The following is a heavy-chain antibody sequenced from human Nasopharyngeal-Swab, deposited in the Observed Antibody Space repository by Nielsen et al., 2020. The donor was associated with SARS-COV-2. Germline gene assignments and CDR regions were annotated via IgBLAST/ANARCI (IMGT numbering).Heavy chain of an antibody. CDR3: VSGDGMDV. CDR1: GFTFSSYW. Sequence: GESLKISCAASGFTFSSYWMSWVRQAPGKGLEWVANIKQDGSEKYYVDSVKGRFTISRDNAKNSLYLRMNSLRAEDTAVYYCVSGDGMDVWGQGTTVTVSS. CDR2: IKQDGSEK. D-gene: IGHD7-27*01. J-gene: IGHJ6*02. V-gene: IGHV3-7*01.